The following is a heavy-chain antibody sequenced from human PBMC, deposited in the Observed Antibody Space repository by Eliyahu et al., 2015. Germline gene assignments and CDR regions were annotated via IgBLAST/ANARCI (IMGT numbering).Heavy chain of an antibody. CDR3: ARPQANLFYYYVEV. D-gene: IGHD1-14*01. CDR2: ATXSGXT. J-gene: IGHJ6*03. Sequence: QLQLQESGPGLVKPSETLSLTCFVSGSSISPIPSNAFCXGWIRQSPGKGLEWIGSATXSGXTQXNPSLKSRVAISVDTSKNXFFLRLDSVTASDAAIYYCARPQANLFYYYVEVWGKGTTVTVSS. V-gene: IGHV4-39*01. CDR1: GSSISPIPSNAFC.